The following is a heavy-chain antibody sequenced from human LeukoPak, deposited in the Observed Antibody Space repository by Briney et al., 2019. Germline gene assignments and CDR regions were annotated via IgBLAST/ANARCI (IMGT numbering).Heavy chain of an antibody. CDR2: ISGNGGTT. J-gene: IGHJ4*02. CDR3: AKDTGWGLDY. D-gene: IGHD1-26*01. V-gene: IGHV3-23*01. Sequence: PGGSLRLSCASSGFAFNTYGMSWVRQAPGKGLEWVSAISGNGGTTYYADSVKGRFTISRDNSKNTLYLKMSSLGAEDTAVSYCAKDTGWGLDYWGQGTLVTVSS. CDR1: GFAFNTYG.